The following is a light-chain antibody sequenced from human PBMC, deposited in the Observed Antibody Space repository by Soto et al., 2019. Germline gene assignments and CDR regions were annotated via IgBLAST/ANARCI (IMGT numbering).Light chain of an antibody. CDR1: QFVSSTY. CDR3: QQYGTSQWT. V-gene: IGKV3-20*01. J-gene: IGKJ1*01. Sequence: EIVLTQSPGTLSLSPGERATLSCRASQFVSSTYLAWYQQKPGQAPRLLIYGASSRATFIPDRFRGSGSGTDFTLTISRLEPEDFAVYYCQQYGTSQWTFGQGTKVEIK. CDR2: GAS.